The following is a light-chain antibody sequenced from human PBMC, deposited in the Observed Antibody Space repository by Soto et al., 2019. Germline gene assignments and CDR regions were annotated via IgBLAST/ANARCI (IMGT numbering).Light chain of an antibody. CDR3: QQKGT. CDR1: RSLSSSY. J-gene: IGKJ2*01. CDR2: AAS. Sequence: EIVLTQSPGTLSLSPGERATLSCRASRSLSSSYVVWYQQKPGQAPSLLIYAASRRATGIPDRFSGSGSATEYTLTHSRLEPEDFAVYYCQQKGTFGPGTNLEIK. V-gene: IGKV3-20*01.